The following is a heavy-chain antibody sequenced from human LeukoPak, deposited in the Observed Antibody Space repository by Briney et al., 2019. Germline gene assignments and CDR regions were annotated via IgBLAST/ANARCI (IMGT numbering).Heavy chain of an antibody. CDR3: ASIMTTVTTRAFDI. D-gene: IGHD4-17*01. CDR2: IYSGGST. Sequence: GGSLRLSCAASEFSVGSNYMTWVRQAPGKGLEWVSLIYSGGSTYYADSVKGRFTISRDNAKNSLYLQMNSLRAEDTAVYYCASIMTTVTTRAFDIWGQGTMVTVSS. V-gene: IGHV3-66*01. J-gene: IGHJ3*02. CDR1: EFSVGSNY.